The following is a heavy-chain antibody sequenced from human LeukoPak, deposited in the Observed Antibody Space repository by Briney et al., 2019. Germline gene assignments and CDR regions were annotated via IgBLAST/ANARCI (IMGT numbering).Heavy chain of an antibody. CDR1: GFTVSSDY. CDR2: IYSGGST. Sequence: GGSLRLSCAASGFTVSSDYMHWVRQAPGKGLEWVSVIYSGGSTYYADSVKGRFTISRDSSNNTLYLQMSSLRPEDTAVNYCARDQGDCGSGTFDPWGQGTLVTVSS. V-gene: IGHV3-66*02. J-gene: IGHJ5*02. D-gene: IGHD3-10*01. CDR3: ARDQGDCGSGTFDP.